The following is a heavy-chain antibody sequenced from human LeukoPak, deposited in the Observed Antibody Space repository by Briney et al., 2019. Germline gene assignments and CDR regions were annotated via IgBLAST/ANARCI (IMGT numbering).Heavy chain of an antibody. J-gene: IGHJ4*02. CDR1: GFTFRNAW. CDR2: IKNKTAGGTT. Sequence: GGSLRLSCAASGFTFRNAWMSWVRQAPGKGLEWVGRIKNKTAGGTTDYGAPMKGRFTISRDDSKSTQFLQMNSLKTEDTAVYYCSAIGYSGGFAYWGQGTLVTVSS. D-gene: IGHD5-18*01. CDR3: SAIGYSGGFAY. V-gene: IGHV3-15*01.